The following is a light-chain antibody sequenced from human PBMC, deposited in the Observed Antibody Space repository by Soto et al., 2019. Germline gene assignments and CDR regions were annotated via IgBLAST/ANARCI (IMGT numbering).Light chain of an antibody. Sequence: QSALTQPRSVSGSPGQSVTISCTGTSSDVGDYNYVSWYEQRPGKAPKVMIYDVSRRPSGVPDRFSGSKSGNTASLTIAGLQAEDEADYYGGSYAGSYTWLFGGGTKLTVL. J-gene: IGLJ3*02. CDR3: GSYAGSYTWL. CDR1: SSDVGDYNY. V-gene: IGLV2-11*01. CDR2: DVS.